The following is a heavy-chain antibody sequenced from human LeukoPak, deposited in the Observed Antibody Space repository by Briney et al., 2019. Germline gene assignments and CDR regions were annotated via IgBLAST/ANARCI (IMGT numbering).Heavy chain of an antibody. J-gene: IGHJ3*02. CDR2: FDPEDGET. V-gene: IGHV1-24*01. D-gene: IGHD3-3*01. Sequence: ASVKVSCKVSGYTLTELSMHWVRQAPGKGLEWMGGFDPEDGETIYAQKFQGRVTMTEDTSTDTAYMELSSLRSEDTAVYYCATEPSFGVVTRDAFDIWGQGTMVTVSS. CDR1: GYTLTELS. CDR3: ATEPSFGVVTRDAFDI.